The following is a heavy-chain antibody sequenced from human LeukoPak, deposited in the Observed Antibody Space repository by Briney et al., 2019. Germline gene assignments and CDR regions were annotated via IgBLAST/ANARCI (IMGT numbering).Heavy chain of an antibody. CDR3: AKDRVLRFLEWCYGMDV. CDR2: ISGSGGST. CDR1: GFTFSSYA. Sequence: PGGSLRLSCAASGFTFSSYAMSWVRQAPGKGLEWVSAISGSGGSTYYADSVKGRFTISRDNSKNTLYLQMNSLRAEDTAVYYCAKDRVLRFLEWCYGMDVWGQGTTVTVSS. D-gene: IGHD3-3*01. J-gene: IGHJ6*02. V-gene: IGHV3-23*01.